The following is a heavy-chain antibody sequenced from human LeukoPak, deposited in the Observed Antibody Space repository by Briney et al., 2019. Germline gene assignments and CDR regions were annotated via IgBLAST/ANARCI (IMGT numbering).Heavy chain of an antibody. CDR3: ARGLKQRLVQEGFDY. V-gene: IGHV4-34*01. D-gene: IGHD6-13*01. Sequence: SETLSLTCAVYGGSFSGYYWSWIRQPPGKGLEWIGEINHSGSTNYNPSLKSRVTISVDTSKNQFSLKLSSVTAADTAVYYCARGLKQRLVQEGFDYWGQGTLVTVSS. CDR1: GGSFSGYY. J-gene: IGHJ4*02. CDR2: INHSGST.